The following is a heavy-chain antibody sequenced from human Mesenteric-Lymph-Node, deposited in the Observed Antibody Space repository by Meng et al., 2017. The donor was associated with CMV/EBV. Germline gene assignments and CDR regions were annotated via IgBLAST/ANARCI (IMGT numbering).Heavy chain of an antibody. CDR3: AHRRYDSNGYCYLEFGY. J-gene: IGHJ4*02. V-gene: IGHV2-5*02. CDR1: SLTTRGVG. CDR2: IYWDDDK. D-gene: IGHD3-22*01. Sequence: SLTTRGVGVGWIRQPPGGALEWLAIIYWDDDKRYSAFLKSRLTITKDTSKNQVVLTMTNMDPVDTATYYCAHRRYDSNGYCYLEFGYWGQGTLVTVSS.